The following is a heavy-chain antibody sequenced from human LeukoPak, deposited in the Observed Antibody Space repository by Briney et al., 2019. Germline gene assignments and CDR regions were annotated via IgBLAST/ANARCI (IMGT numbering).Heavy chain of an antibody. CDR1: GFTFSSYA. Sequence: GGSLRLSCAASGFTFSSYAMSWVRQAPGKGLEWVSAISGSGGNTYYADSVKGRFTISRDNSKNTLHLQMNNVRAEDTALYYCMKLPTMIIVIDTDFEYWGQGAQVTVSS. CDR2: ISGSGGNT. D-gene: IGHD2-21*01. CDR3: MKLPTMIIVIDTDFEY. J-gene: IGHJ4*02. V-gene: IGHV3-23*01.